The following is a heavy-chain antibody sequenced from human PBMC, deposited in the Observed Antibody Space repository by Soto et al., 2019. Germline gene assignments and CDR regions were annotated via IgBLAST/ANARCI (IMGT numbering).Heavy chain of an antibody. V-gene: IGHV3-13*04. Sequence: EVQLVEFGGGLVQPGGSLRLSRAASGFNFRNYDMHWVRHVPGKGLEWVSAIGTIGDTYYRDSVKGRFTISREDAKYSLYLQMNSLRAEDTALYYCAKAVGSYGNFDYWGQGTLVTVSS. CDR1: GFNFRNYD. D-gene: IGHD5-18*01. J-gene: IGHJ4*02. CDR3: AKAVGSYGNFDY. CDR2: IGTIGDT.